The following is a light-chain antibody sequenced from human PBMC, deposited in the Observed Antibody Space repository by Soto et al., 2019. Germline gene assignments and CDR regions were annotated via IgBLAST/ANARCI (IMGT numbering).Light chain of an antibody. Sequence: EIVMTQSPATLSVSPGERVTFSCRASQTVSRNVAWYQQRPGQAPRLLIFDALRRATGISDRFSGSGSGTEFTLTISSLQSEDFAVYYCQQYKNFWTFGQGTKVEIK. CDR2: DAL. V-gene: IGKV3D-15*01. CDR3: QQYKNFWT. J-gene: IGKJ1*01. CDR1: QTVSRN.